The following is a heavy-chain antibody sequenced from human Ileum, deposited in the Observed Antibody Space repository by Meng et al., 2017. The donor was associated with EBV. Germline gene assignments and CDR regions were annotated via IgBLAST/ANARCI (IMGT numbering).Heavy chain of an antibody. CDR1: GDTITTNG. CDR3: AGAPPPNIRLGFDY. V-gene: IGHV1-18*01. J-gene: IGHJ4*02. D-gene: IGHD3-16*01. CDR2: ISDYNGNT. Sequence: VWLVESGAAVKKPGASVKISCRASGDTITTNGTSWWGRAPGQGVEGLGGISDYNGNTTNDQKLQGRSTMTTNKTSTTADLKVRSRRSADTTAYYCAGAPPPNIRLGFDYWGQGTLVTVSS.